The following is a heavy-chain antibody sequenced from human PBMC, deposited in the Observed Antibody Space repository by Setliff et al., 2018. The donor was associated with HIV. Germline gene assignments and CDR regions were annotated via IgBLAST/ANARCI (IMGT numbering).Heavy chain of an antibody. CDR1: GFTFRLYG. CDR3: AKIQNPQGYYYDSSGYYPHPGSPDY. Sequence: GSLRLSCAASGFTFRLYGMHWVRQAPGKGLEWVAFIRYDGSNKYYADSVKGRFTISRDNSKNTLYLQMNSLRAEDTAVYYCAKIQNPQGYYYDSSGYYPHPGSPDYWGQGTLVTVSS. V-gene: IGHV3-30*02. CDR2: IRYDGSNK. J-gene: IGHJ4*02. D-gene: IGHD3-22*01.